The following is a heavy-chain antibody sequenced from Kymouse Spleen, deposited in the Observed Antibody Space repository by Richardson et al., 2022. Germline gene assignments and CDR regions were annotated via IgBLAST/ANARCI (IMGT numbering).Heavy chain of an antibody. CDR1: GFTVSSNY. CDR3: ARNYGDSLGLLLRYGR. D-gene: IGHD4-17*01. Sequence: EVQLVESGGGLIQPGGSLRLSCAASGFTVSSNYMSWVRQAPGKGLEWVSVIYSGGSTYYADSVKGRFTISRDNSKNTLYLQMNSLRAEDTAVYYCARNYGDSLGLLLRYGRLGPRDHGHRLL. J-gene: IGHJ6*02. V-gene: IGHV3-53*01. CDR2: IYSGGST.